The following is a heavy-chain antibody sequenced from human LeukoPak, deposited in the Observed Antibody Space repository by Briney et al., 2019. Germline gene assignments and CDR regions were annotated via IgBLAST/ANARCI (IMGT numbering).Heavy chain of an antibody. CDR1: GYTFTSDG. D-gene: IGHD2-8*01. Sequence: ASVKVSCKASGYTFTSDGISWVRQAPGQGLEWMAWISGYNGNTNYAQKFQGRVTMTKDTSTSTAYMELRSLTSEDTAVYYCTRDVKGVFGYWGQGTLVTVSS. V-gene: IGHV1-18*01. J-gene: IGHJ4*02. CDR3: TRDVKGVFGY. CDR2: ISGYNGNT.